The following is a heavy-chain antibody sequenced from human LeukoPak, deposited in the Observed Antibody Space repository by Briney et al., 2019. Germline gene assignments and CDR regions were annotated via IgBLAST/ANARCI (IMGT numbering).Heavy chain of an antibody. CDR3: ATGVPLQVGATNKDYYYYYGMDV. CDR2: FDAEDGET. CDR1: GYTLTELS. Sequence: ASVKVSCKVSGYTLTELSMHWVRQAPGKGLEWMGGFDAEDGETIYAQKFQGRVTMTEATSTDTAYMELSSLRSEDTAVYYCATGVPLQVGATNKDYYYYYGMDVWGQGLTVTVSS. V-gene: IGHV1-24*01. D-gene: IGHD1-26*01. J-gene: IGHJ6*02.